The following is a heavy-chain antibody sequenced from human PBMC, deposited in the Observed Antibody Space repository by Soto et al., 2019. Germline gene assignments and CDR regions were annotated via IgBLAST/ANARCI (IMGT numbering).Heavy chain of an antibody. D-gene: IGHD3-22*01. V-gene: IGHV3-15*07. CDR2: IKSKTDGGTT. CDR3: TTEFDYYDSSGYYYATDY. J-gene: IGHJ4*02. CDR1: SVSNAW. Sequence: SVSNAWMNRVRPAPGKGVEWVGRIKSKTDGGTTDYAAPVKGRFTISRDDSKDTLYLQMNSLKTEDTAVYYCTTEFDYYDSSGYYYATDYWGQGALVTVSS.